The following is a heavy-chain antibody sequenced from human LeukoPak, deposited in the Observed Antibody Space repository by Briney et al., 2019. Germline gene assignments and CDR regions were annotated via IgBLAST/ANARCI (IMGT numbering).Heavy chain of an antibody. CDR1: GFAFDDYA. J-gene: IGHJ6*03. CDR2: ISWNGGNI. Sequence: QPGRSLRLSCAASGFAFDDYAMHWVRHAPGKGLEWVSGISWNGGNIVYSDSVKGRFTISRGNAKNSLYLQMSSLRAEDTALYVCANTRLIKRVRHTIDAWGKGTTVTVSS. CDR3: ANTRLIKRVRHTIDA. V-gene: IGHV3-9*01. D-gene: IGHD2-21*02.